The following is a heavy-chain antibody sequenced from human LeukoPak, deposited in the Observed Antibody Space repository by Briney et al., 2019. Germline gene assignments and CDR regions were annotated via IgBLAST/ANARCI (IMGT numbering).Heavy chain of an antibody. V-gene: IGHV1-24*01. CDR3: ATDRVYDFWSGYSFDY. J-gene: IGHJ4*02. D-gene: IGHD3-3*01. CDR1: GYTLTELS. CDR2: FDPEDGET. Sequence: ASVKVSCKVSGYTLTELSMHWVRQAPGKGLEWMGGFDPEDGETIYAQKFQGRVTMTEDTSTDTAYMELSSLRSEDTAVYYCATDRVYDFWSGYSFDYWGQGTLVTVSS.